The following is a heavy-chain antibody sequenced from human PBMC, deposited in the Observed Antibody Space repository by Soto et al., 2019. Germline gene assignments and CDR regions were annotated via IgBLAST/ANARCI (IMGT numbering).Heavy chain of an antibody. CDR2: IYYSGST. CDR1: GGSISSGDYY. CDR3: ARVGVTIFGRWYFDL. V-gene: IGHV4-30-4*01. J-gene: IGHJ2*01. Sequence: SETLSLTCTVSGGSISSGDYYWSWIRQPPGKGLEWIGYIYYSGSTYYNPSLKSRVTISVDTSKNQFSLKLSSVTAADTAVYYCARVGVTIFGRWYFDLWGRGTLVTVSS. D-gene: IGHD3-3*01.